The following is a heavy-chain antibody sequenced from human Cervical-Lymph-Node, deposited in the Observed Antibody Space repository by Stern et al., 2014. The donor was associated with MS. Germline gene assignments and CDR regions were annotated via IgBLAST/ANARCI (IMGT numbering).Heavy chain of an antibody. J-gene: IGHJ6*02. CDR2: ISYDGSNT. Sequence: QVQLVESGGGVVQPGRSLRLSCAASGFTFSSYGMHWVRQAPGKGLEWVAVISYDGSNTSYADSVKGRFTISRDNSKNTLYLQMISLRAEDTAVYYCAKDLGGSYYHYYYGMDVWGQGTTVTVSS. D-gene: IGHD1-26*01. CDR1: GFTFSSYG. CDR3: AKDLGGSYYHYYYGMDV. V-gene: IGHV3-30*18.